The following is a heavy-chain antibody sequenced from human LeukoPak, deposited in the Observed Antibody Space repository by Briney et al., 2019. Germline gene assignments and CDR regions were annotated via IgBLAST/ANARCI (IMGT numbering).Heavy chain of an antibody. J-gene: IGHJ4*02. D-gene: IGHD1-26*01. Sequence: PGGSLRLSCAASGFTVSSNYMSWVRQAPGKGLEWVSVIYSGGSTYYADSVKGRFTISRDNSKNTLYLQMNSLRAEDTAVYYCARDLVGATTEDYWGQGTLVTVSS. CDR1: GFTVSSNY. CDR2: IYSGGST. CDR3: ARDLVGATTEDY. V-gene: IGHV3-66*01.